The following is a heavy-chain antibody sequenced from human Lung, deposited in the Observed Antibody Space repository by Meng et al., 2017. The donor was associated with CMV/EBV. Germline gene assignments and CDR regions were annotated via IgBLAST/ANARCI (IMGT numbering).Heavy chain of an antibody. J-gene: IGHJ6*02. V-gene: IGHV1-2*02. CDR1: GYTFTGYY. CDR3: ARGGGYSSSSAYGMDV. CDR2: INPNSGGT. Sequence: ASXXVSXKASGYTFTGYYMHWVRQAPGQGLEGMGWINPNSGGTNYAQKFQGRVTMTRDTSISTAYMELSRLRSDDTAVYYCARGGGYSSSSAYGMDVWGQGTXVTVSS. D-gene: IGHD6-6*01.